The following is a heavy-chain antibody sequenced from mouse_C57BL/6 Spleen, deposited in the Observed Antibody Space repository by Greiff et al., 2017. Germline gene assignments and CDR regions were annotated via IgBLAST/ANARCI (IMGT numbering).Heavy chain of an antibody. CDR1: GFSLTSYG. CDR3: ARIYYDYDGYAMDY. D-gene: IGHD2-4*01. Sequence: VQLVESGPGLVAPSQSLSITCTVSGFSLTSYGVDWVRQSPGKGLEWLGVIWGFGSTNYNSALKSRPSISKDNSKSQVFLKMNSLQTDDTAMYYRARIYYDYDGYAMDYWGQGTSVTVSS. V-gene: IGHV2-6*01. CDR2: IWGFGST. J-gene: IGHJ4*01.